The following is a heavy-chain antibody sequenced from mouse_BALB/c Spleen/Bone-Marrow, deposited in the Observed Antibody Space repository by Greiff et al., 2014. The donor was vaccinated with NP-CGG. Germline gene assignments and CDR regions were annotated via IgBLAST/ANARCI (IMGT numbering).Heavy chain of an antibody. J-gene: IGHJ2*01. CDR2: IDPANGNT. CDR1: GFNIKDTY. V-gene: IGHV14-3*02. D-gene: IGHD2-4*01. CDR3: ARDYDYFFDY. Sequence: EVQLQQSGAELVKPGASVKLSCTASGFNIKDTYMHWVKQRPEQGLEWIGWIDPANGNTKYDPNFQGKATITADTSSNTAHLQLSSLTSEDTAVYYCARDYDYFFDYWGQGTTLTVSS.